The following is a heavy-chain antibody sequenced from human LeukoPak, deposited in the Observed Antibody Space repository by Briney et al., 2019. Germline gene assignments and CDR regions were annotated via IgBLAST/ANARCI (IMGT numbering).Heavy chain of an antibody. CDR2: INPSGGST. CDR3: ARDYTTGTPGDYYYYYYMDV. Sequence: VASVKVSCKASGYTFTSYYMHWVRQAPGQGLEWMGIINPSGGSTSYAQKFQGRVTMTRDMSTSTVYMELSSLRSEDTAVYYCARDYTTGTPGDYYYYYYMDVWGKGTTVTVSS. V-gene: IGHV1-46*01. D-gene: IGHD1-1*01. CDR1: GYTFTSYY. J-gene: IGHJ6*03.